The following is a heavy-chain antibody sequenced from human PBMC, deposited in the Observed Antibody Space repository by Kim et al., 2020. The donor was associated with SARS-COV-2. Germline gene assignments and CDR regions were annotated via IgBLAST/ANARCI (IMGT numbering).Heavy chain of an antibody. CDR3: ARENGATDSSGYLAEDAFDI. CDR2: IIPIFGTA. CDR1: GGTFSSYA. V-gene: IGHV1-69*13. J-gene: IGHJ3*02. Sequence: SVKVSCKASGGTFSSYAISWVRQAPGQGLEWMGGIIPIFGTANYAQKFQGRVTITADESTSTAYMELSSLRSEDTAVYYCARENGATDSSGYLAEDAFDIWGQGTMVTVSS. D-gene: IGHD3-22*01.